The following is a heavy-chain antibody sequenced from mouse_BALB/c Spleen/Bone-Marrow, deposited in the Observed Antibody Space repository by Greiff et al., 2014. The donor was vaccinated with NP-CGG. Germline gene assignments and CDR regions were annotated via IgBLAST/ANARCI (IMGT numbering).Heavy chain of an antibody. J-gene: IGHJ2*01. V-gene: IGHV1S81*02. CDR3: TRGRTWDFDY. D-gene: IGHD4-1*01. Sequence: VQLQQSGAELVKPGTSVKLSCKASGYIFTTYYMYWVKQRPGQGLEWIGEINPNNGGTNFKEKFKSKATLTVDKSSSTAYMQLSSLTSEDSAVYYCTRGRTWDFDYWGQGTTLTVSS. CDR1: GYIFTTYY. CDR2: INPNNGGT.